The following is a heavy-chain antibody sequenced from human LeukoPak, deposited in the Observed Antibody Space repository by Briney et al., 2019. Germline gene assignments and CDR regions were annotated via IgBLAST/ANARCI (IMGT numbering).Heavy chain of an antibody. CDR1: GFTFSSYA. V-gene: IGHV3-23*01. Sequence: GGSLRLSRAASGFTFSSYAMSWVRQAPGKGLEWVSAISGSGGSTYYADSVKGRFTISRDNSKNTLYLQMNSLRAEDTAVYYCAKESPSMYYYDSSGYFDYWGQGTLVTVSS. CDR2: ISGSGGST. J-gene: IGHJ4*02. CDR3: AKESPSMYYYDSSGYFDY. D-gene: IGHD3-22*01.